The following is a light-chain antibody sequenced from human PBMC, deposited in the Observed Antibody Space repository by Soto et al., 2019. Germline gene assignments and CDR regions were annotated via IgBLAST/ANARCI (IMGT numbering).Light chain of an antibody. CDR3: QQRGSWPQLT. CDR2: DAS. Sequence: DILLTQSPATLSLSPGERATLSCRASQSVGSSLAWFQQKPGQAPRLLIYDASNRATGIPARFSGSGSGTDFTLTISSLEPEDFAVYYGQQRGSWPQLTFGGGTKVDIK. J-gene: IGKJ4*01. V-gene: IGKV3-11*01. CDR1: QSVGSS.